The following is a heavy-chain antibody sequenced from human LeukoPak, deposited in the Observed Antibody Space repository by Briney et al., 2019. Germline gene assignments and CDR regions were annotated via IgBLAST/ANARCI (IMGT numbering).Heavy chain of an antibody. CDR3: AKDKRHSLFGDYEFFDY. V-gene: IGHV3-30*18. CDR1: GFTFSYYG. D-gene: IGHD4-17*01. CDR2: ISNDGSYK. J-gene: IGHJ4*02. Sequence: PGGSLRLSCAASGFTFSYYGMPWFRQTPGQGLEWVASISNDGSYKYNAESVKGRFTISRDNSKNTLYLQMDSLRAEDRAVFYCAKDKRHSLFGDYEFFDYWGQGTLVTVSS.